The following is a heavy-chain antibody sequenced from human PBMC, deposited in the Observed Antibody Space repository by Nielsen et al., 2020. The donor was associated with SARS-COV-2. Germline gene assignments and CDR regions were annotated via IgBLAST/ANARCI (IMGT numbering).Heavy chain of an antibody. CDR1: GFTVSSFV. Sequence: GESLKISCAASGFTVSSFVMTWVRQVPGKGLEWVADIDPDGSDKVYVDSVKGRFTISRDNAKKSMSLQMNNLRVEDTAVYYCARDWSRAFDVWGQGTTVTVSS. D-gene: IGHD2-8*02. CDR2: IDPDGSDK. V-gene: IGHV3-7*01. J-gene: IGHJ3*01. CDR3: ARDWSRAFDV.